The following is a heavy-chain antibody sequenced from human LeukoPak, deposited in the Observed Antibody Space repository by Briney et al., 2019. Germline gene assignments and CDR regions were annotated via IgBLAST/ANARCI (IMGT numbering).Heavy chain of an antibody. J-gene: IGHJ4*02. Sequence: SVKVSCKASGGTFSSYAISWVRQAPGQGLEWMGGIIPIFGTANYAQKFQGRVTITTDESTSTAYMELSSLRSEDTAVYYCASPGIVGAYYFDYWGQGTLVTVSS. V-gene: IGHV1-69*05. CDR1: GGTFSSYA. CDR2: IIPIFGTA. CDR3: ASPGIVGAYYFDY. D-gene: IGHD1-26*01.